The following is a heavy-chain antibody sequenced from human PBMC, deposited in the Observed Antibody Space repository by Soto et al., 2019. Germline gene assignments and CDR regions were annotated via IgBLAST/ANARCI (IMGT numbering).Heavy chain of an antibody. CDR1: GGSISSGGYY. CDR2: IYYSGST. J-gene: IGHJ5*02. D-gene: IGHD6-13*01. Sequence: QVQLQESGPGLVKPSQTLSLTCTVSGGSISSGGYYWSWIRQHPGKGLEWIGYIYYSGSTYYNPSLKSRVTISVDTSKNQFSLKLSSVTAADTAVYYCARFSSSWYPSDWFDPWGQGTLVTVSS. V-gene: IGHV4-31*03. CDR3: ARFSSSWYPSDWFDP.